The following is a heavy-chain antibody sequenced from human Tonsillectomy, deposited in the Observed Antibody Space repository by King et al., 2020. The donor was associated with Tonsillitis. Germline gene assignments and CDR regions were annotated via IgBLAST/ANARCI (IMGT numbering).Heavy chain of an antibody. D-gene: IGHD6-13*01. V-gene: IGHV4-59*01. J-gene: IGHJ4*02. CDR3: ARGSNIAAAGTGYYFDY. Sequence: HVQLQESGPGLVKPSETLSLTCTVSGGSISSYYWSWLRQPPGKGLEWIGYIYDSGSTNYNPSLKSRGTISVDTSKNQLSLKLSSVTAADTAVYYCARGSNIAAAGTGYYFDYWGQGTLVTVSS. CDR1: GGSISSYY. CDR2: IYDSGST.